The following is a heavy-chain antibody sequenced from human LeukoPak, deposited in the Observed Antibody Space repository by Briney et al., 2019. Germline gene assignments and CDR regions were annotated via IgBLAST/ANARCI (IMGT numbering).Heavy chain of an antibody. J-gene: IGHJ3*02. D-gene: IGHD1-26*01. CDR1: GYTFTSYY. CDR3: AKVSGATRRHDAFDI. CDR2: INPSGGST. V-gene: IGHV1-46*01. Sequence: ASVKVSCKASGYTFTSYYMHWVRQAPGQGLECMGIINPSGGSTIYAQKFQSRVTMTRDMSTSTVYMELSSLRSEDTAVYYCAKVSGATRRHDAFDIWGQGTMVTVSS.